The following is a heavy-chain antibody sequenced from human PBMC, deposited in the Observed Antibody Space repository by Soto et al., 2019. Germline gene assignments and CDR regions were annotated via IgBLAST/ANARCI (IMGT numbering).Heavy chain of an antibody. CDR3: ARWESGGCGD. CDR2: TKNKANSYTT. Sequence: EVQLVESGGGLVQPGGSLRLSCEASGFIFSDHYMDWVRQAPGKGLEWVGRTKNKANSYTTEYAASVKGRFSISRDASKNSLYLQMNSLKTEDTAVYYCARWESGGCGDWGQGTLVTVSS. J-gene: IGHJ4*02. D-gene: IGHD1-26*01. CDR1: GFIFSDHY. V-gene: IGHV3-72*01.